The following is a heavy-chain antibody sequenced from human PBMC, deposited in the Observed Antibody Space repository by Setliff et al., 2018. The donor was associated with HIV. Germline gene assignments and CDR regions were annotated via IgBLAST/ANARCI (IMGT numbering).Heavy chain of an antibody. CDR3: ARGQASNDYGVSF. Sequence: ASVKVSCKASGYTFTDYYMHWVRPAPGQGLEWMGIINPSGGSTSYAQKFQGRVTMTRDTSTSTVYMELSSLRSEDTAVYYCARGQASNDYGVSFWGQGTMVTVSS. CDR2: INPSGGST. D-gene: IGHD4-17*01. J-gene: IGHJ3*01. CDR1: GYTFTDYY. V-gene: IGHV1-46*01.